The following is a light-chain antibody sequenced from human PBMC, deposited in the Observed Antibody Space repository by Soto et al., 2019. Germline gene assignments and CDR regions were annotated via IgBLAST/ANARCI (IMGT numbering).Light chain of an antibody. V-gene: IGKV3-20*01. CDR1: QSVSNF. CDR3: QHYGGSPRT. J-gene: IGKJ1*01. Sequence: EIVLTQSPATLSFSPGERATLSCRASQSVSNFLAWYQQKPGQAPRLLIYDASSRATGIPARFSGSGSGTDFTLTISRLEPEDFAVYYCQHYGGSPRTFGQGTKVDIK. CDR2: DAS.